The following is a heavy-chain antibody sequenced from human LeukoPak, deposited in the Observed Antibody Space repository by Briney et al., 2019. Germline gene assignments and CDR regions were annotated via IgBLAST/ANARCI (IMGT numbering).Heavy chain of an antibody. Sequence: GGSLRLSCAASGFTFSSYGMHWVRQAPGKGLEWVAVISYDGSNKYYADSVKSRFTISRDNSKNTLYLQMNSLRAEDTAVYYCAKDQGDSYYYGSGSYHGPDYWGQGTLVTVSS. D-gene: IGHD3-10*01. CDR1: GFTFSSYG. J-gene: IGHJ4*02. CDR2: ISYDGSNK. V-gene: IGHV3-30*18. CDR3: AKDQGDSYYYGSGSYHGPDY.